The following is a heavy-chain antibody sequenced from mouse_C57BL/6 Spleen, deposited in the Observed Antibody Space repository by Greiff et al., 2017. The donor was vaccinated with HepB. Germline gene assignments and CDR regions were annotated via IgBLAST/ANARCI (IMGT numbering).Heavy chain of an antibody. D-gene: IGHD2-5*01. CDR3: ACYYSNFPFAY. CDR1: GYTFTSYW. CDR2: IDPSDSYT. V-gene: IGHV1-50*01. J-gene: IGHJ3*01. Sequence: QVQLKQPGAELVKPGASVKLSCKASGYTFTSYWMQWVKQRPGQGLEWIGEIDPSDSYTNYNQKFKGKATLTVDTSSSTAYMQLSSLTSEDSAVYYCACYYSNFPFAYWGQGTLVTVSA.